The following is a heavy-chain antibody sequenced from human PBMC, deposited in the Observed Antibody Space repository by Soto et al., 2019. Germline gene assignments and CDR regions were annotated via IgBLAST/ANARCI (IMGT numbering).Heavy chain of an antibody. CDR3: AKGTIHGYVLTWFDP. D-gene: IGHD5-12*01. J-gene: IGHJ5*02. Sequence: GGSLRLSCAASGFTFNKSLMTWVRQAPGKGLEWVSSISASSGTIYYADSVKGRFTISRDNSNNTLSLQLTSLRADDTAVYWCAKGTIHGYVLTWFDPWGHGTVVTVSS. CDR1: GFTFNKSL. CDR2: ISASSGTI. V-gene: IGHV3-23*01.